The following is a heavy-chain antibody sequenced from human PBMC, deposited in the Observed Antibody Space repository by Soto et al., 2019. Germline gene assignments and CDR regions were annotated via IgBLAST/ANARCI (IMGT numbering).Heavy chain of an antibody. J-gene: IGHJ4*02. CDR3: ARESPRRDSPDYYDSSGYFDY. V-gene: IGHV4-59*01. Sequence: SETLSLTCTVSGGSISSYYWSWIRQPPGKGLEWIGYIYYTGSTNYNPSLKSRVTISVDTSKNQSSLKLSSVTAADTAVYYCARESPRRDSPDYYDSSGYFDYWGQGTLVTVSS. CDR1: GGSISSYY. CDR2: IYYTGST. D-gene: IGHD3-22*01.